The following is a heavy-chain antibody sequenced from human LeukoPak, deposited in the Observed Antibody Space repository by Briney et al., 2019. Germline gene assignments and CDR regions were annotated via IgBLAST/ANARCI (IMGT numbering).Heavy chain of an antibody. J-gene: IGHJ4*02. V-gene: IGHV4-39*07. Sequence: PSETLSLTCTVSGGSISSSAYHWGWIRQPPGKGLEWTGSIHIGGSTYYNPSFKSRVTISVDTSKNQFSLRLSSVTAADTAVYYCARVTGYIVEDYFDYWGQGTLVTVSS. CDR1: GGSISSSAYH. CDR2: IHIGGST. CDR3: ARVTGYIVEDYFDY. D-gene: IGHD3-22*01.